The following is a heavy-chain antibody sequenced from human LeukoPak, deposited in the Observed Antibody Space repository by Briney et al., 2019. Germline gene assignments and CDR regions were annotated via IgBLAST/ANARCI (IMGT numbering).Heavy chain of an antibody. V-gene: IGHV3-73*01. D-gene: IGHD3-16*01. CDR1: GFTFSGSA. CDR2: IRSKTNSYAT. CDR3: AKGVLVTPVWGDRDAFDI. Sequence: GGSLRLSCAASGFTFSGSAIHWVRQASGKGLEWVGRIRSKTNSYATAYAASVKGRFTISRDNAKNSLYLQMNSLRAEDTALYYCAKGVLVTPVWGDRDAFDIWGQGTMVTVSS. J-gene: IGHJ3*02.